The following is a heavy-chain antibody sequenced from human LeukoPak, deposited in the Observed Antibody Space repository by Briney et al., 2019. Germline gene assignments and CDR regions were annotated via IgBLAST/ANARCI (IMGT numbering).Heavy chain of an antibody. CDR1: GFTFSRYV. J-gene: IGHJ4*02. CDR3: ARDFAWLADY. V-gene: IGHV3-30-3*01. D-gene: IGHD6-19*01. Sequence: GESLKISCAASGFTFSRYVMHWVRQAPGKGLEWVAVISKDGSNKCYADSVKGRFTISRDNSKNTLYLQMDSLRAEDTAVYYCARDFAWLADYWGQGTLVTVSS. CDR2: ISKDGSNK.